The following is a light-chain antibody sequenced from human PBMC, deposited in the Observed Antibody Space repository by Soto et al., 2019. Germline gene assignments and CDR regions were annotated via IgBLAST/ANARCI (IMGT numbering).Light chain of an antibody. J-gene: IGKJ1*01. Sequence: DIQMTQSPSSLSASVGDRVTITCRASQSSSNYLNWYQQKPGKAPKLLMFAASSLQSGVPSRFSGGGSGTDFPLTISSLQPEDFATYYCQQSYSTPRTFGQGTKVEIK. CDR3: QQSYSTPRT. V-gene: IGKV1-39*01. CDR1: QSSSNY. CDR2: AAS.